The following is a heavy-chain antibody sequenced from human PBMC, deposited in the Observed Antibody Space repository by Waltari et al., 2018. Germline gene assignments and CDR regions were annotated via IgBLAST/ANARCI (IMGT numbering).Heavy chain of an antibody. CDR1: GFTFSSYA. CDR2: ISGSGGST. Sequence: EVQLLESGGGLVQPGGSLRLSCAASGFTFSSYAMSWVRQAPGKGLEWVSAISGSGGSTYYADSVKGLFTISRDNSKNTLYLQMNSLRAEDTAVYYCAKVTGHIVVVIATHFDYWGQGTLVTVSS. D-gene: IGHD2-21*01. V-gene: IGHV3-23*01. CDR3: AKVTGHIVVVIATHFDY. J-gene: IGHJ4*02.